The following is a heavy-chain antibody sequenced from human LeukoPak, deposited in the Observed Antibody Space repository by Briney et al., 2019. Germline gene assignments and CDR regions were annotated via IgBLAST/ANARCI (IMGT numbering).Heavy chain of an antibody. D-gene: IGHD2-15*01. CDR3: ARPNYCSGGTCHDY. J-gene: IGHJ4*02. CDR2: IDPSDSYT. Sequence: GESPKISCKGSGYSFTSYWISWVRQMPGKGLEWMGNIDPSDSYTNYSPSFQGHVTISADKSISTASLQWSSLKASDTAMYYCARPNYCSGGTCHDYWGQGTLVTVSS. CDR1: GYSFTSYW. V-gene: IGHV5-10-1*01.